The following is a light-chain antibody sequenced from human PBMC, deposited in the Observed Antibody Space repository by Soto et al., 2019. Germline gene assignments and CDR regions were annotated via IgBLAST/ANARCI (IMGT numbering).Light chain of an antibody. J-gene: IGKJ2*01. V-gene: IGKV1-39*01. CDR3: QQSYRTPHT. CDR1: QGVSGY. CDR2: AAS. Sequence: DIPMTQSPSSLSASVGDRVTITCRASQGVSGYLLWYQQRQGRAPKLLIYAASSLLSGVPSRFSGSGSGANFTLTITSLQPEDFATYYCQQSYRTPHTFGQGTKLETK.